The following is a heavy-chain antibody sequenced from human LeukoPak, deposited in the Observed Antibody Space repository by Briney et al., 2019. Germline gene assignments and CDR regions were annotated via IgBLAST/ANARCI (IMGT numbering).Heavy chain of an antibody. J-gene: IGHJ6*02. Sequence: GGSLRLSCAASGFTFSDYYMSWIRQAPGKGPEWVSYISSSGSTIYYADSVKGRFTISRDNAKNSLYLQMNSLRAEDTAVYYCARDRIPPYYYYYYGMDVWGQGTTVTVSS. V-gene: IGHV3-11*01. CDR2: ISSSGSTI. CDR1: GFTFSDYY. CDR3: ARDRIPPYYYYYYGMDV.